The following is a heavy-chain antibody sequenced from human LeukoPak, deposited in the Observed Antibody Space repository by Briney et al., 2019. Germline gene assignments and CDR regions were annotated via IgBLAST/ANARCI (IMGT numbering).Heavy chain of an antibody. Sequence: QPGGSLRLSCAASGFTFTNYGMHGVRQAPGKGLEWVAVVSSDATNKYYADSVKGRFTISRENSKNTLYLQMNSLRGEDTAVYYCAKGRVWFGELLFTMDVWGQGTTVTVSS. D-gene: IGHD3-10*01. J-gene: IGHJ6*02. V-gene: IGHV3-30*18. CDR1: GFTFTNYG. CDR2: VSSDATNK. CDR3: AKGRVWFGELLFTMDV.